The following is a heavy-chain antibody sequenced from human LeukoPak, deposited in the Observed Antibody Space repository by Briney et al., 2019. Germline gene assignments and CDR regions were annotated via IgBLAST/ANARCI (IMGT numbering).Heavy chain of an antibody. CDR1: GYTFTGYY. CDR2: INPNSGGT. Sequence: GASVKVSYKASGYTFTGYYMHWVRQAPGQGLEWMGWINPNSGGTNYAQKFQGRVTMTRDTSISTAYMELSRLRSDDTAVYYCARTQWLETPYYYYYYMDVWGKGTTVTVSS. J-gene: IGHJ6*03. CDR3: ARTQWLETPYYYYYYMDV. V-gene: IGHV1-2*02. D-gene: IGHD6-19*01.